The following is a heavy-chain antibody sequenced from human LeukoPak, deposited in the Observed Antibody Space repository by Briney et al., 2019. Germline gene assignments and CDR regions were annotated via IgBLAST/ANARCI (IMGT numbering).Heavy chain of an antibody. V-gene: IGHV3-64*01. CDR2: ISSNGGST. CDR1: GFTFSSCG. CDR3: ARDGFYISGSYFSYYYMDV. D-gene: IGHD1-26*01. J-gene: IGHJ6*03. Sequence: GGSLRLSCAASGFTFSSCGMHWVRQAPGKGLEYVSAISSNGGSTYYANSVKGRFTISRDNSKNTLYLQMGSLRAEDMAVYYCARDGFYISGSYFSYYYMDVWGKGTTVTVSS.